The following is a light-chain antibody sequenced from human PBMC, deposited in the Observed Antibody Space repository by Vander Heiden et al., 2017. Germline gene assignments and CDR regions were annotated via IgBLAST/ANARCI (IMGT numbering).Light chain of an antibody. V-gene: IGLV1-36*01. J-gene: IGLJ1*01. CDR3: AAWDDSLNAYV. CDR1: SSNIEYNA. Sequence: QSVLTQPPSVSEAPRQRVTISCSGSSSNIEYNAVTWYQHPPGKTPKLLIYYDDLLPSGVSNRFSGSKSGTSASLVISGLQSEDEGDYYCAAWDDSLNAYVFGTGTKVTVL. CDR2: YDD.